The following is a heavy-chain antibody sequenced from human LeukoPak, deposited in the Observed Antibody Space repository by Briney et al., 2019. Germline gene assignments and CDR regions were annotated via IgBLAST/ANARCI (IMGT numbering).Heavy chain of an antibody. Sequence: GGSLRLSCAASGFTFSSYSMNWVRQAPGKGLEWVSSISSSSSYIYYADPVKGRFTISRDNAKNSLYLQMNSLRAEDTAVYYCARDQSSGWSGDFDYWGQGTLVTVSS. CDR3: ARDQSSGWSGDFDY. CDR2: ISSSSSYI. J-gene: IGHJ4*02. CDR1: GFTFSSYS. D-gene: IGHD6-19*01. V-gene: IGHV3-21*01.